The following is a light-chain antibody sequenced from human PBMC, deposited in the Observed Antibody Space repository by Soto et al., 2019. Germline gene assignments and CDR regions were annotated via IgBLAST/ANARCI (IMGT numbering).Light chain of an antibody. CDR3: CSYAGSSTLV. CDR2: EVS. CDR1: SGDVGSYNL. J-gene: IGLJ2*01. Sequence: QSALTQPASVSGSPGQSITISCTGTSGDVGSYNLVSWYQQHPNKAPKLMIYEVSQRPSGVSNRFSGSKSGNTASLTISGLQAEDEAYYYCCSYAGSSTLVFGGGTKLTVL. V-gene: IGLV2-23*02.